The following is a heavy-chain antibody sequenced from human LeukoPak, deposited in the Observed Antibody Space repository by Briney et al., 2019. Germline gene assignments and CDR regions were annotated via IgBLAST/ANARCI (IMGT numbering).Heavy chain of an antibody. J-gene: IGHJ3*02. CDR1: GFTFSSYS. Sequence: GGSLRLSCAASGFTFSSYSMNWVRQAPGKGLEWVSYVGAIGSSTTSYADSVMGRFTISRDNAKNSVFLQMNSLRAEDTAVYYCARDLHYAFDIWGQGTMVTVPS. CDR3: ARDLHYAFDI. V-gene: IGHV3-48*01. CDR2: VGAIGSSTT.